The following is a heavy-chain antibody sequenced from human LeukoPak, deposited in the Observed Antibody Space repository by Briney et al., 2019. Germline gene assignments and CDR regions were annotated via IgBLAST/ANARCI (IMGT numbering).Heavy chain of an antibody. Sequence: GGSLRLSCGASGFTFRGYVMSWVRQAPGKGLEWVSGISESSRFIHHADSVKSRFTISRDDSTNTLHLQMNSLKAEDTAVYYCAKSAYAGYDWGYMGQSWGQGTLVTVSS. CDR1: GFTFRGYV. CDR2: ISESSRFI. V-gene: IGHV3-23*01. D-gene: IGHD5-12*01. CDR3: AKSAYAGYDWGYMGQS. J-gene: IGHJ1*01.